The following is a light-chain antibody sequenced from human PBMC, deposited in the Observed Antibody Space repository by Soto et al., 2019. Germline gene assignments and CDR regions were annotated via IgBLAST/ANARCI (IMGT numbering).Light chain of an antibody. V-gene: IGKV3-20*01. CDR2: GAS. J-gene: IGKJ1*01. CDR3: QQYGSSPST. CDR1: QSVSSSY. Sequence: EIVLTQSPGTLSLSPGERDTLSCRASQSVSSSYLAWYQQKPGQAPRLLIYGASSRATGIPDRFSGSGSGTDFTLTISRLEPEDFVVYYCQQYGSSPSTFGQGTKV.